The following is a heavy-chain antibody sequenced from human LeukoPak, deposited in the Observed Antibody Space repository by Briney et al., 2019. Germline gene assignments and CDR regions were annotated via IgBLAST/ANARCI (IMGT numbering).Heavy chain of an antibody. CDR3: ARDTDYGDPNWFDP. J-gene: IGHJ5*02. V-gene: IGHV3-21*01. Sequence: GGSLRLXCAASGFTFSSYSMNWVRQAPGKGLEWVSSISSSSSYIYYADSVKGRFTISRDNAKNSLYLQMNSLRAEDTAVYYCARDTDYGDPNWFDPWGQGTLVTVSS. D-gene: IGHD4-17*01. CDR2: ISSSSSYI. CDR1: GFTFSSYS.